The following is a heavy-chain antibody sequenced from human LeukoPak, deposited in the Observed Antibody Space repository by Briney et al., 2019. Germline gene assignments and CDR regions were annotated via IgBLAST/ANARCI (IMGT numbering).Heavy chain of an antibody. CDR1: GGSISSYY. D-gene: IGHD6-19*01. CDR3: ARGIAVALGAPFDY. V-gene: IGHV4-4*07. J-gene: IGHJ4*02. Sequence: PSETLSLTCTVSGGSISSYYWSWIRQPAGKGLEWIGRIYTSGSTNYNPSLKSRVTMSVDTSKNQFSLKLSSVTAADTAVYYCARGIAVALGAPFDYWGQGTLVTVSS. CDR2: IYTSGST.